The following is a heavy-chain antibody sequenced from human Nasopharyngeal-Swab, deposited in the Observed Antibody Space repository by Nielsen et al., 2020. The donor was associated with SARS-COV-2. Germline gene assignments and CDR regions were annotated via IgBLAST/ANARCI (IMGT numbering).Heavy chain of an antibody. Sequence: LSLTCAASGFTFSSYAMSWVRQAPGKGLEWVSAISGSGGSTYYADSVKGRFTISRDNSKNTLYLQMNSLRAEDTAVYYCAKDEPYYDSSGYNYYYYYYMDVWGKGTTVTVPS. CDR1: GFTFSSYA. D-gene: IGHD3-22*01. J-gene: IGHJ6*03. V-gene: IGHV3-23*01. CDR3: AKDEPYYDSSGYNYYYYYYMDV. CDR2: ISGSGGST.